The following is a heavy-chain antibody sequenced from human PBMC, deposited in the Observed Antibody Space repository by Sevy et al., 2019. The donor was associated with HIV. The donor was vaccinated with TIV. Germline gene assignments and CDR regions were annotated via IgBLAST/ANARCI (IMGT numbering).Heavy chain of an antibody. J-gene: IGHJ4*02. CDR1: GFTFSSYS. V-gene: IGHV3-21*01. CDR2: VSSSSDYI. CDR3: AKSWGSITAAGLDY. D-gene: IGHD6-13*01. Sequence: GGSVRLSCVASGFTFSSYSMHWVRQAPGKGLEWVSSVSSSSDYIYYADSVKGRFTISRDKAKNSLYLQMNSLRAEDTAVYYCAKSWGSITAAGLDYWGQGTLVTVSS.